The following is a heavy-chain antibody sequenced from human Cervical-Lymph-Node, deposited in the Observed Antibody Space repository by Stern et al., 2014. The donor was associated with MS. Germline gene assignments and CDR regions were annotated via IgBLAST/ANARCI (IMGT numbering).Heavy chain of an antibody. J-gene: IGHJ4*02. D-gene: IGHD2-8*02. CDR3: AKHACTGAACPFDL. Sequence: QLQLQESGPGLVKPSETLSLTCAVSGDSISSYTHYWAWIRPPPGKGLEWIGSDNYSGATYYRPSLKVAVPIPVDTPKHHFSLGHNSVTAADTAVYYCAKHACTGAACPFDLWGQGTLVTVSS. V-gene: IGHV4-39*01. CDR1: GDSISSYTHY. CDR2: DNYSGAT.